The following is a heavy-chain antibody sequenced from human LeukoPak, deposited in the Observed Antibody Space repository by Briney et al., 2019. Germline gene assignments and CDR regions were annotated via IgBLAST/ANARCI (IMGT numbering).Heavy chain of an antibody. D-gene: IGHD3-10*01. V-gene: IGHV3-23*01. CDR3: AKQWFGELSPNDY. J-gene: IGHJ4*02. Sequence: PGGSLRLSCAASGFTFSSYAMSWVRQAPGKGLEWVSSFSGSGGSTYYADSVKGRFTIYRDNSKNTLYLQMNSLRAEDTAVYYCAKQWFGELSPNDYGGQGTLSPSPQ. CDR1: GFTFSSYA. CDR2: FSGSGGST.